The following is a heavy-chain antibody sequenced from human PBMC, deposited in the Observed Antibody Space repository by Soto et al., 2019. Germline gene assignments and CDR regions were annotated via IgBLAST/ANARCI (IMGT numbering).Heavy chain of an antibody. V-gene: IGHV4-59*01. CDR1: GGSISSYY. Sequence: SETLSLTCTVSGGSISSYYWSWIRQPPGKGLEWIGYIYYSGSTNYNPSLKSRVSISVDTSKNQFSLKLSSVTSADTAVYYCASFGGNYAFDYWGQGSLVTVS. J-gene: IGHJ4*02. D-gene: IGHD1-7*01. CDR2: IYYSGST. CDR3: ASFGGNYAFDY.